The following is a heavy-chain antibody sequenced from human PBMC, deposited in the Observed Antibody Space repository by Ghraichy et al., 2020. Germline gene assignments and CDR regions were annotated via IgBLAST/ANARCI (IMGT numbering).Heavy chain of an antibody. CDR1: GGSISPYY. J-gene: IGHJ6*02. CDR2: IFHSGTA. V-gene: IGHV4-59*08. Sequence: SETLSLTCLVSGGSISPYYWSWIRQSPGKGLEWIGYIFHSGTANYNPSLRSRVTISVDTSQNQFSLRLSSVTAAATALYYCARHMDHGGNSLYYGMDVWGQGTTVTVSS. D-gene: IGHD4-23*01. CDR3: ARHMDHGGNSLYYGMDV.